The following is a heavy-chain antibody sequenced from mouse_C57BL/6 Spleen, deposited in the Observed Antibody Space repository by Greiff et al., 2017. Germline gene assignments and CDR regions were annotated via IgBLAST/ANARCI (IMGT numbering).Heavy chain of an antibody. CDR1: GYTFTDYY. CDR2: IFPGSGST. Sequence: VQLQESGPELVKPGASVKISCKASGYTFTDYYINWVKQRPGQGLEWIGWIFPGSGSTYYNEKFKGKATLTVDKSSSTAYMLLSSLTSEDSAVYFCARRGYGNYVGFAYWGQGTLVTVSA. D-gene: IGHD2-1*01. CDR3: ARRGYGNYVGFAY. V-gene: IGHV1-75*01. J-gene: IGHJ3*01.